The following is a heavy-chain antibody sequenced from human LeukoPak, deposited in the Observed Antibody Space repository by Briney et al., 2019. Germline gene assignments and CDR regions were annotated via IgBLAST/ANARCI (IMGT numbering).Heavy chain of an antibody. CDR2: ISGSGGST. J-gene: IGHJ4*02. D-gene: IGHD2-15*01. CDR1: GFTFSSYA. V-gene: IGHV3-23*01. CDR3: AKVLGPGPAPDY. Sequence: SGGSLRLSCAASGFTFSSYAMSWVRQAPGKGLEWVSAISGSGGSTYYADSVKGRFTISRDNSKNTLYLQMNSLRAEDTAVYYCAKVLGPGPAPDYWGQGTLVTVSS.